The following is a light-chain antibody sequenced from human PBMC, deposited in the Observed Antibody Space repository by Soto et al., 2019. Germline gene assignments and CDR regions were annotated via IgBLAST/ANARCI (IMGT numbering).Light chain of an antibody. CDR2: DVS. V-gene: IGLV2-14*01. Sequence: QSVLTQPAPVSGAPWQSITLSCTGTSIAVGGYNYVSWYQQHPGKAPKLMIYDVSNRPSGVSNRFSGSKSGNTASLTISGLQAEDEADYYCSSYTSSSTVFGTGTKVTVL. CDR1: SIAVGGYNY. J-gene: IGLJ1*01. CDR3: SSYTSSSTV.